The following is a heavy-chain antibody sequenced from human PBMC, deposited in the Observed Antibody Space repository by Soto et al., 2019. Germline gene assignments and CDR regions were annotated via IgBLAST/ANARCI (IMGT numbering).Heavy chain of an antibody. Sequence: SETLSLTCTVSGGSISSYYWSWIRQPAGKGLEWIGRIYTSGSTNYNPSLKRRVTMSVDTSKNQFSLKLSSVTAADTAVYYCARDQILRYFDWLFRDDAFDIWGQGTVVIVS. CDR1: GGSISSYY. D-gene: IGHD3-9*01. CDR2: IYTSGST. CDR3: ARDQILRYFDWLFRDDAFDI. V-gene: IGHV4-4*07. J-gene: IGHJ3*02.